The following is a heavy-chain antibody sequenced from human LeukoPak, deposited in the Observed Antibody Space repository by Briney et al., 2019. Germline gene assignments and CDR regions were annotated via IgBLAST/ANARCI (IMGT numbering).Heavy chain of an antibody. CDR2: IGADGGST. J-gene: IGHJ4*02. V-gene: IGHV3-23*01. Sequence: GGSLRLSCAASGFTFTTNVMTWVRQAPGKGLEWVVAIGADGGSTDYADSVRGRFTISRDNSKNNLFLQMNSLRAEDTALYYCARRVGGTPDYWGRGTLVTVSS. D-gene: IGHD6-19*01. CDR1: GFTFTTNV. CDR3: ARRVGGTPDY.